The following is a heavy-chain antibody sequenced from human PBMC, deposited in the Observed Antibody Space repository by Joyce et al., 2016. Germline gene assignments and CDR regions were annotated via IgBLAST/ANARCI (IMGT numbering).Heavy chain of an antibody. CDR2: TYYRSEGST. CDR3: ARADTSSWHEWCDP. J-gene: IGHJ5*02. D-gene: IGHD6-13*01. CDR1: GDSVSRKSVA. Sequence: QVLLQQSGPGLVKPSQTLSLTCGISGDSVSRKSVAWNWIRQSPSRGLEWLGRTYYRSEGSTDYALSVRGRISINPDTSKNQFSLQLKSVTPEDTAIYFCARADTSSWHEWCDPWGQGTLVTVSS. V-gene: IGHV6-1*01.